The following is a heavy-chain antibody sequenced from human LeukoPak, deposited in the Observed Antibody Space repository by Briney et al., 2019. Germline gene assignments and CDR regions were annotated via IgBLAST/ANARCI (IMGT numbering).Heavy chain of an antibody. Sequence: GGSLRLSCAASGFTFSNYGMNWVRKAPGKGLEWVSGITGSADITYYADSVKGRFTISRDNSKNTLYPKINSLRAEDTAVYYCAKEGAYAGHFDYWGQGTLVTVSS. V-gene: IGHV3-23*01. CDR2: ITGSADIT. CDR3: AKEGAYAGHFDY. CDR1: GFTFSNYG. J-gene: IGHJ4*02.